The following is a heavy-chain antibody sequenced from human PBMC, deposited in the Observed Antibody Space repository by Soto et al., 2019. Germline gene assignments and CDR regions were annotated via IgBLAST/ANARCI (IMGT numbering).Heavy chain of an antibody. J-gene: IGHJ4*02. Sequence: QVQLVQSGAEVQKPGSSVKVSCKASRGTFSSYTISWVRQAPGQGLEWMGRIIPILGIANYAQKFQGRVTITADKSTSTAYMELSSLRSEDTAVYYCARSARSGWYLAYYFDYWGQGTLVTVSS. CDR2: IIPILGIA. CDR1: RGTFSSYT. CDR3: ARSARSGWYLAYYFDY. D-gene: IGHD6-19*01. V-gene: IGHV1-69*02.